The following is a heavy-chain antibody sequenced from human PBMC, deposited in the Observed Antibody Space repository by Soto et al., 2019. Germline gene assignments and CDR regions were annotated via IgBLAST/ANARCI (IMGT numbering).Heavy chain of an antibody. CDR3: ARGGITIFGVVIIRNYYYYYMDV. D-gene: IGHD3-3*01. CDR1: GYTFTSYD. CDR2: MNPNSGNT. V-gene: IGHV1-8*01. Sequence: ASVKVSCKASGYTFTSYDISWVRQATGQGLEWMGWMNPNSGNTGYAQKFQGRVTMTRNTSISTAYMELSSLRSEDTAVYYCARGGITIFGVVIIRNYYYYYMDVWGKGTTVTVSS. J-gene: IGHJ6*03.